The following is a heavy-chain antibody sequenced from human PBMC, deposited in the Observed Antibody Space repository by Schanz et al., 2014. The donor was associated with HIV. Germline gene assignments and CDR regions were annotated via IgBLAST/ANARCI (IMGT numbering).Heavy chain of an antibody. CDR2: ISYDGSNK. V-gene: IGHV3-30*04. D-gene: IGHD1-26*01. CDR1: AFTFRSYA. J-gene: IGHJ3*02. CDR3: AKDGSWEAFDAFDI. Sequence: VQLVESGGGVVQPGRSLRLSCAASAFTFRSYALHWVRQTPGKGLEWVAVISYDGSNKYYADSVKGRFTISRDNSKNTLYLQMNSLRAEDTAVYYCAKDGSWEAFDAFDIWGQGTMVTVSS.